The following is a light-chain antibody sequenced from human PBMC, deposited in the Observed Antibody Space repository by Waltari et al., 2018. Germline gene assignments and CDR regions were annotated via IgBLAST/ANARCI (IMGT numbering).Light chain of an antibody. V-gene: IGLV1-40*01. CDR1: NSHIGAGYA. Sequence: QSVLTQPPSVSGAPGQRVTIPCTGSNSHIGAGYAVHWYQQLPGTAPKLLIYGNSNRPSGVPDRFSDSKSGTSASLAITGLQAEDEADYYCQSYDSSLYVFGTGTKVTVL. J-gene: IGLJ1*01. CDR3: QSYDSSLYV. CDR2: GNS.